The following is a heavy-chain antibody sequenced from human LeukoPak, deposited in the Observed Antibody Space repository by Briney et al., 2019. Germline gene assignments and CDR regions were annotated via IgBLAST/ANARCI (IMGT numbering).Heavy chain of an antibody. CDR3: ARDKRTYYYDSSRWFDP. J-gene: IGHJ5*02. V-gene: IGHV3-20*04. CDR2: INWNGGST. D-gene: IGHD3-22*01. CDR1: GFTFDDYG. Sequence: GGSLRPSCAASGFTFDDYGMSWVRQAPGKGLEWVSGINWNGGSTGYADSVKGRFTISRDNAKNSLYLQMNSLRAEDTALYYCARDKRTYYYDSSRWFDPWGQGTLVTVSS.